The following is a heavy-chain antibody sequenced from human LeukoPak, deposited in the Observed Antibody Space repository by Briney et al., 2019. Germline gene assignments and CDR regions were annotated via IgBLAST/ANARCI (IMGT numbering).Heavy chain of an antibody. V-gene: IGHV3-23*01. Sequence: GGSLRLSCAASGFTFSSYAMSWVRQAPGKGLEWVSAIIGSGGSTYYADSVKGRFTISRDNSKNTLYLQMNSLRAEDTAVYYCAKDCPGYCSGGSCFGDAFDIWGQGTMVTVSS. J-gene: IGHJ3*02. D-gene: IGHD2-15*01. CDR3: AKDCPGYCSGGSCFGDAFDI. CDR1: GFTFSSYA. CDR2: IIGSGGST.